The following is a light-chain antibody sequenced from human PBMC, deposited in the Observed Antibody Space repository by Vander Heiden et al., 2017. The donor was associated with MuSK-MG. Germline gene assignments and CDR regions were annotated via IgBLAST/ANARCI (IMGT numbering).Light chain of an antibody. CDR3: QQYNNWPPTKHT. Sequence: EIVMTQSPATLSVSPGERATLSCRASQSVSSNLAWYQQKPGQAPRLLIYGASTRATGIPARFSGSGSGTEFTLTISSLQSEDFAVYYCQQYNNWPPTKHTFGGGTKVEIK. CDR2: GAS. J-gene: IGKJ4*01. CDR1: QSVSSN. V-gene: IGKV3-15*01.